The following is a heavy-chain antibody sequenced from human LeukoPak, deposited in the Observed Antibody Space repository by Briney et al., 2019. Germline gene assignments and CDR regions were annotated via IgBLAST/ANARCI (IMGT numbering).Heavy chain of an antibody. CDR3: AKPFYYYDRSVFYDSRAFDL. CDR1: GFTFSNYA. Sequence: GGSLRLSCAASGFTFSNYAMNWVRQAPGKGLECVAVISYDGTNKYYADSVKGRFTVSRDTSRNTLFLFLNSLRADDTAVYYCAKPFYYYDRSVFYDSRAFDLWGQGTTVTVSS. D-gene: IGHD3-22*01. V-gene: IGHV3-30-3*01. J-gene: IGHJ3*01. CDR2: ISYDGTNK.